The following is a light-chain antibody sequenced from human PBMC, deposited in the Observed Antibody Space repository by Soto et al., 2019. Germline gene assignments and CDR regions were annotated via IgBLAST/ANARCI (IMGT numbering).Light chain of an antibody. CDR2: GNK. J-gene: IGLJ3*02. V-gene: IGLV1-40*01. CDR1: SSYIGTAYD. CDR3: SSYTITSAYWV. Sequence: QSVLTQPPSLSGAPGQRVTISCTGSSSYIGTAYDVHWYQHLPGTAPKLLIYGNKNRPSGVPDRFSGSKSGNTASLTISGLQAEDEANYYCSSYTITSAYWVFGGGTKLTVL.